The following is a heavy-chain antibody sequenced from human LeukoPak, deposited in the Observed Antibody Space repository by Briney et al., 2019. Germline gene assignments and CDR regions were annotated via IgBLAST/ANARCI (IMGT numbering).Heavy chain of an antibody. D-gene: IGHD6-19*01. V-gene: IGHV3-7*01. CDR1: GFTFSSSW. J-gene: IGHJ4*02. CDR2: IKQDGSEE. CDR3: AKDLSRIAVAGTGCDY. Sequence: GGSLRLSCAASGFTFSSSWMTWVRQAPGKGLEWVANIKQDGSEEHYVDSVKGRFTISRDNSKNTLYLQMNSLRAEDTAVYYCAKDLSRIAVAGTGCDYWGQGTLVTVSS.